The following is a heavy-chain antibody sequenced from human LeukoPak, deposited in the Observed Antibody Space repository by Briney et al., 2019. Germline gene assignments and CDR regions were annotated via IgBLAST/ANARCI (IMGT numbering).Heavy chain of an antibody. D-gene: IGHD6-19*01. V-gene: IGHV4-59*01. CDR2: ILYNGST. J-gene: IGHJ4*02. CDR3: ARGNGWYYY. CDR1: GGSMSNSD. Sequence: SETLSLTCTVSGGSMSNSDWNWVRQPPGKGLEWIGCILYNGSTNYNASLKSRVTISVDTSKNQFALKLSSVTAADTAVYYCARGNGWYYYWGQGTLVTVSS.